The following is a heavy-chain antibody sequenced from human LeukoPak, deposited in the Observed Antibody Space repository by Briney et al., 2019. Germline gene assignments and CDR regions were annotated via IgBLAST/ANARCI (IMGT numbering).Heavy chain of an antibody. J-gene: IGHJ6*03. V-gene: IGHV4-39*07. D-gene: IGHD3-16*01. CDR3: ARETSQKGAHCMDV. CDR1: SGSINTSNYY. CDR2: INHSGST. Sequence: SETLSLTCTVSSGSINTSNYYWGWIRQPPGKGLEWIGEINHSGSTNYNPSLKSRVTISVDTSKNQFSLKLSSVTAADTAVYYCARETSQKGAHCMDVWGKGTTVTISS.